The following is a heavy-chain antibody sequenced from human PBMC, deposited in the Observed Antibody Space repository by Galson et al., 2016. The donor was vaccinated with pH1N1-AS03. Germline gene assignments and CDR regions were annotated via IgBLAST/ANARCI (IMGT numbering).Heavy chain of an antibody. CDR2: IWYDGSSQ. Sequence: SLRLSCAASGFPFSNSGMHWVRQAPGKGLEWVALIWYDGSSQYYTDSVKGRFTISRDNSENTLYLQMSSLRPEDTAVYYCVVWHSSAVRWGFDYWGQGTLVTVSS. D-gene: IGHD3-22*01. CDR1: GFPFSNSG. V-gene: IGHV3-33*01. CDR3: VVWHSSAVRWGFDY. J-gene: IGHJ4*02.